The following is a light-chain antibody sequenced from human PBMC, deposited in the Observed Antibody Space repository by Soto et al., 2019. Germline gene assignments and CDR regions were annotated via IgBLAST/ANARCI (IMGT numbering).Light chain of an antibody. Sequence: QSALTQPASVSGSPGQSITISCTGTSSDIGGYNYVSWYQQHPGKVPKLMIFEVSNRPSGDSYRFSGSKSGNTASLTISGLQAEDEADYYCSSYTGSSTLYVFGTGTKGPVL. CDR3: SSYTGSSTLYV. CDR2: EVS. V-gene: IGLV2-14*01. J-gene: IGLJ1*01. CDR1: SSDIGGYNY.